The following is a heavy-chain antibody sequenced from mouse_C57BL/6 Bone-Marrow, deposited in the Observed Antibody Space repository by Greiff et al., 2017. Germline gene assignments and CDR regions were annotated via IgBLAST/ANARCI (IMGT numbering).Heavy chain of an antibody. D-gene: IGHD1-1*01. CDR2: IDPEDGDT. CDR3: TSITTVVATGYFDV. V-gene: IGHV14-1*01. J-gene: IGHJ1*03. CDR1: GFNIKDYY. Sequence: VQLQQSGAELVRPGASVKLSCTASGFNIKDYYMHWVKQRPEQGLEWIGRIDPEDGDTEYAPKFQGKATMTADTSSNTAYLQLSSLTSEDTAVYYCTSITTVVATGYFDVWGTGTTVTVSS.